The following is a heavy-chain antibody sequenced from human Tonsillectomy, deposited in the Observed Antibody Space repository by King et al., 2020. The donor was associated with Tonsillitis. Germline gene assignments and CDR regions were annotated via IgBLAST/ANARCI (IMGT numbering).Heavy chain of an antibody. CDR1: GGSISSHY. CDR2: IYYSGST. D-gene: IGHD5-18*01. V-gene: IGHV4-59*11. Sequence: VQLQESGPGLVTPSDTLSLTCTVSGGSISSHYWSWIRQPPGKGLEWIGYIYYSGSTNYNPSLKSRVITSLDTSKNQFSLKLSSATAADTAVYYCARVGGSGDSYLEAFDIWGQGIQVTVSS. CDR3: ARVGGSGDSYLEAFDI. J-gene: IGHJ3*02.